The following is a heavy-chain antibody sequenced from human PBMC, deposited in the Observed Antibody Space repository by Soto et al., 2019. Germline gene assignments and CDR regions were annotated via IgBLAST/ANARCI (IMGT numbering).Heavy chain of an antibody. CDR3: AGGRRLAVTGREFYYRLDV. Sequence: QEHLVESGGGVVQPGKSLRLSCTASGFSLASFVVHWVRQAPGKGLEWVSLISFDGSRKEYIDSVKGRFTISRDNFKNPIYMDIYFLRPEETAVYYCAGGRRLAVTGREFYYRLDVWGQGTTVTVSS. V-gene: IGHV3-30-3*01. CDR1: GFSLASFV. D-gene: IGHD2-21*02. J-gene: IGHJ6*02. CDR2: ISFDGSRK.